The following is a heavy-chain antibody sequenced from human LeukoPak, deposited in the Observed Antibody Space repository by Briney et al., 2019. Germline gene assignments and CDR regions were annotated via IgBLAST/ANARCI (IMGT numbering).Heavy chain of an antibody. CDR1: GYTFTSYG. Sequence: ASVEVSCKASGYTFTSYGISWVRQAPGQGLEWMGWISAYNGNTNYAQKLQGRVTMATDTSTSTAYMELRSLRSDDTAVYYCARTSREGIYFDYWSQGTLVTVSS. D-gene: IGHD3-10*01. V-gene: IGHV1-18*01. J-gene: IGHJ4*02. CDR3: ARTSREGIYFDY. CDR2: ISAYNGNT.